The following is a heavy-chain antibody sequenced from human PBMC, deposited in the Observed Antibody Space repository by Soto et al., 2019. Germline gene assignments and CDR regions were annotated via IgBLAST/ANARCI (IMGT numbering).Heavy chain of an antibody. CDR3: ARDRTRFFDWSHD. CDR2: IYSSGST. J-gene: IGHJ4*01. V-gene: IGHV4-31*03. CDR1: GDSISSAGHY. Sequence: QVQLQESGPGLVKPSQTLSLTCTVSGDSISSAGHYWSWIRQHPGKGLEWIGYIYSSGSTYYNPFLKSRVSISVDTAKNQFSLKLSSVTAADTAVYYCARDRTRFFDWSHDWGQGILVTVSS. D-gene: IGHD3-9*01.